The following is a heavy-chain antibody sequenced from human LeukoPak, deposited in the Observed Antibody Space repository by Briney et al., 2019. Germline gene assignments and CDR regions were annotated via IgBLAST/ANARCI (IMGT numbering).Heavy chain of an antibody. V-gene: IGHV3-23*01. CDR1: GFTFATFA. CDR3: AKYCGGGCFRNFDS. CDR2: IGPESGDI. J-gene: IGHJ4*02. D-gene: IGHD2-21*02. Sequence: GGSLRLSCAASGFTFATFAMAWVRQAPGRGLEWVSVIGPESGDIRYSDSVKGRFTISRDNSKSTLFLQMNSLRADDTALYYCAKYCGGGCFRNFDSWGQGTLVTVSS.